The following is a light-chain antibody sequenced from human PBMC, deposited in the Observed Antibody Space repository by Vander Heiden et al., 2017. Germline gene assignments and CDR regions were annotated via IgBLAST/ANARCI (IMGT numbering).Light chain of an antibody. J-gene: IGKJ1*01. CDR1: QSLLHSNGYNP. CDR2: LGS. V-gene: IGKV2-28*01. Sequence: DIWMTQSPLALPVNPGEPASITCRSSQSLLHSNGYNPLDAYLKKPGQSPQLLLYLGSNRAYGVPHRFSGSGSGTDFTMKISRVEAEDVGVYYCMQAQKTRTWTFGQGTKVEIK. CDR3: MQAQKTRTWT.